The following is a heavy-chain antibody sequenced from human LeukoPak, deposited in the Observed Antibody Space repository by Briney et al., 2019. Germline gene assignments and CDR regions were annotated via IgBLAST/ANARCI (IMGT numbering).Heavy chain of an antibody. J-gene: IGHJ6*02. CDR2: INPSGGST. D-gene: IGHD3-3*01. CDR1: GYTFTSYY. CDR3: ARGAYYDFWRGYPPLGYYYYGMDV. V-gene: IGHV1-46*01. Sequence: ASVKVSCKASGYTFTSYYMHWVRQAPGQGLEWMGIINPSGGSTSYAQKFQGRVTMTRDTSTSTAYMELSSLRSEDTAVYYCARGAYYDFWRGYPPLGYYYYGMDVWGQGTTVTVSS.